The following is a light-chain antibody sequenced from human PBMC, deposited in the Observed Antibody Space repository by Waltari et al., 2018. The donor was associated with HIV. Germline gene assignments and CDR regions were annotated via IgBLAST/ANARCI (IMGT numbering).Light chain of an antibody. J-gene: IGKJ2*01. CDR1: QDVDRY. Sequence: EIVLTQSPATLSLSPGERASLSCRASQDVDRYLAWYQQRPGQPPRLLIYDASSRPTGVPPRFSGGGSGTDFFLTINSLEPEDFAIYFCQQRVTWPHTFGQGT. CDR3: QQRVTWPHT. V-gene: IGKV3-11*01. CDR2: DAS.